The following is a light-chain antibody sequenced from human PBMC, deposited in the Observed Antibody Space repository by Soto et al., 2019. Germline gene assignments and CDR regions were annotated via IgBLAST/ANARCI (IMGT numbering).Light chain of an antibody. Sequence: DIQMTQSPSSLSASVGDRVSITCRASQGITNYLAWYQQKAGKAPKLLIYAASTLQSGVPSRFSGSGSGTDFSHTISSLQPEDVATYYCQKYNGAPWTFGQGTKVEIK. CDR1: QGITNY. CDR2: AAS. V-gene: IGKV1-27*01. CDR3: QKYNGAPWT. J-gene: IGKJ1*01.